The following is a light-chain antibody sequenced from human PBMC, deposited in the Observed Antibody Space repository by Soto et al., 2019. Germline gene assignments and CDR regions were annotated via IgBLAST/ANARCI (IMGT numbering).Light chain of an antibody. Sequence: EIVLTQSPGTLSLSPGERATLSCRASQSVSINLAWYQQKPGQAPRLLIFGASTRATGIPARFSGSGSGTEFTLTISSLQSEDFALYYCQQYNNWPPITFGQGTRLEIK. J-gene: IGKJ5*01. CDR2: GAS. V-gene: IGKV3-15*01. CDR1: QSVSIN. CDR3: QQYNNWPPIT.